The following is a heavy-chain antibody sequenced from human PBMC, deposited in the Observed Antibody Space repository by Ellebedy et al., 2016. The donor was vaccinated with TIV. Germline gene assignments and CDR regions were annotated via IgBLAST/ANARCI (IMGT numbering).Heavy chain of an antibody. Sequence: AASVKVSCKASGYTFTSYGISWVRQAPGQGLEWMGWISAYNGNTNYAQKLQGRVTMTTDTSTSTAYMELRSLRSDDTAVYYCATGSGSYYNDEYFQHWGQGTLVTVSS. V-gene: IGHV1-18*01. J-gene: IGHJ1*01. CDR3: ATGSGSYYNDEYFQH. CDR2: ISAYNGNT. D-gene: IGHD3-10*01. CDR1: GYTFTSYG.